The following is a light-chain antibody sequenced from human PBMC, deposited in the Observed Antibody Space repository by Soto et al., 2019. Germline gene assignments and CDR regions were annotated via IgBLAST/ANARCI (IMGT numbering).Light chain of an antibody. V-gene: IGKV3-11*01. CDR1: QSVSRY. CDR2: DAS. Sequence: EIVLTQSPATLSLSPGERATLSCRASQSVSRYLAWYQQKPGQAPRLLIYDASNRATGITARFSGSGSGTDFTLTISSLEPEDFALYYCQQRSLWPLTFGGGTKVEIK. CDR3: QQRSLWPLT. J-gene: IGKJ4*01.